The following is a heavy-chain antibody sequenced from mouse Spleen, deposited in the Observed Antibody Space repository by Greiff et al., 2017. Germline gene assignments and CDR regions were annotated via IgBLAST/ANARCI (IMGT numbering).Heavy chain of an antibody. V-gene: IGHV1-82*01. CDR2: IYPGDGDT. Sequence: QVQLQQSGPELVKPGASVKISCKASGYAFSSSWMNWVKQRPGKGLEWIGRIYPGDGDTNYNGKFKGKATLTADKSSSTAYMQLSSLTSEDSAVYFCAREKIHYYGYYAMDYWGQGTAGTVSS. CDR1: GYAFSSSW. CDR3: AREKIHYYGYYAMDY. J-gene: IGHJ4*01. D-gene: IGHD1-2*01.